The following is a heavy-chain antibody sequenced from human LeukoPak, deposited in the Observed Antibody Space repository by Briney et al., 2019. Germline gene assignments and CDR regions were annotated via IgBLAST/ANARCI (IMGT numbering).Heavy chain of an antibody. D-gene: IGHD3-16*02. J-gene: IGHJ6*02. CDR1: GFTFSSYS. Sequence: PGGSLRLSCAASGFTFSSYSMNWVRQAPGKGLEWVSSISSSSSYIYYADSVKGRFTISRDNAKNSLYLQMNSLRAEDTAVYYCARDKSRRIDSGMDVWGQGTTVTVSS. V-gene: IGHV3-21*01. CDR3: ARDKSRRIDSGMDV. CDR2: ISSSSSYI.